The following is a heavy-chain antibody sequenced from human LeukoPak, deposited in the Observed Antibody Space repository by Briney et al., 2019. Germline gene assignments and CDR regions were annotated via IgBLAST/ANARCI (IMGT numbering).Heavy chain of an antibody. CDR2: ISTTGSRT. V-gene: IGHV3-64D*06. CDR3: VTAYCSSTNCYGPEY. D-gene: IGHD2-2*01. CDR1: GLTFPSYA. J-gene: IGHJ4*02. Sequence: PGGSLRLSCSASGLTFPSYALHWVRQAPGKGLEYVSAISTTGSRTYYADSVKGRFTISRDNSKSTMYLQMISLRPEDTAVYYCVTAYCSSTNCYGPEYWGRGALVTVPS.